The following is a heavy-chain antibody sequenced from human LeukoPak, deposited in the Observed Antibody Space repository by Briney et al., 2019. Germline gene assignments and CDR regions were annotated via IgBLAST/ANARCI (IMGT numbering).Heavy chain of an antibody. CDR2: INPNSGGT. V-gene: IGHV1-2*04. Sequence: ASVKVSCKASGYTFTGYYMHWVRQAPGQGLEWMGWINPNSGGTNYAQKFQGWVTMTRDTSISTAYMELSRLRSDDTAVYYCARVGWFGEVGAFDIWGQGTMVTVSS. CDR1: GYTFTGYY. CDR3: ARVGWFGEVGAFDI. J-gene: IGHJ3*02. D-gene: IGHD3-10*01.